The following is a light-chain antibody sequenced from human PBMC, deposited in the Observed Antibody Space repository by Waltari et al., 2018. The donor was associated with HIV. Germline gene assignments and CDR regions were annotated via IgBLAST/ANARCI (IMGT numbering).Light chain of an antibody. Sequence: ELVLTQSPGTLSLSPGARATLSCRASQSVNNRYIAWYQQKPGQTPRLLMYGASSRATGIPDRFSGSGSGTDFTLTISRLEPEDFAVYYCQQYDTPPFTFGPGTKVDIK. V-gene: IGKV3-20*01. CDR2: GAS. J-gene: IGKJ3*01. CDR3: QQYDTPPFT. CDR1: QSVNNRY.